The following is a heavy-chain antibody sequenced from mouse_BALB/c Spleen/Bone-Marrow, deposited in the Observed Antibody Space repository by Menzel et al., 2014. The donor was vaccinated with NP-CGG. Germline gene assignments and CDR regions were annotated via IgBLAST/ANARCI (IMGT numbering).Heavy chain of an antibody. Sequence: VQLKDSGAELVEPGASVKLSCTASGFNIKDTYMHWVKQRPEQGLEWIGRIDPANGNTKYDPKFQGKATITADTSSNTAYLQLSSLTSEDTAVYYCARTAPENFNYWGQGTTLTVSS. CDR2: IDPANGNT. CDR3: ARTAPENFNY. D-gene: IGHD1-2*01. J-gene: IGHJ2*01. V-gene: IGHV14-3*02. CDR1: GFNIKDTY.